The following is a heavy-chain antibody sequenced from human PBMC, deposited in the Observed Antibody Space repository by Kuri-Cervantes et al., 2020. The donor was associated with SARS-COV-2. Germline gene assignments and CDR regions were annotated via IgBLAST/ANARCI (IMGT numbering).Heavy chain of an antibody. CDR1: GFTFSDYY. CDR3: ARDSITMVQGVTSDAFDI. CDR2: ISSSGSTI. D-gene: IGHD3-10*01. J-gene: IGHJ3*02. Sequence: GGSLRLSCAASGFTFSDYYMSWIRQAPGKGLEWVSYISSSGSTIYYADSVKGRFTISRDNAKNSLYLQMNSLRAEDTAVYYCARDSITMVQGVTSDAFDIWGQGTPVTVSS. V-gene: IGHV3-11*01.